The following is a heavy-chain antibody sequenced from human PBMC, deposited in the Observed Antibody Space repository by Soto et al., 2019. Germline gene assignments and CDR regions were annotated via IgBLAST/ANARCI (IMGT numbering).Heavy chain of an antibody. V-gene: IGHV3-74*01. D-gene: IGHD3-16*01. Sequence: EVHLVESGGGLVQPGGSLRLSCAGAGVTFSNYWMYWVRQVPGKGLVWLSRINGDGSYTSYAGSVKGRFTISRDNAKNTLHMQMNSLRAEDTAVYYCARAFDSMIPPAYWGQGTLVTVSS. CDR1: GVTFSNYW. CDR3: ARAFDSMIPPAY. CDR2: INGDGSYT. J-gene: IGHJ4*02.